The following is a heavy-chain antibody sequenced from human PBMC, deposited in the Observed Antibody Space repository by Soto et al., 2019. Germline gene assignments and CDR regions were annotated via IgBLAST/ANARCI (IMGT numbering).Heavy chain of an antibody. CDR3: ARDLEESGDVWTGVGLY. D-gene: IGHD3-3*01. Sequence: QVQLVQSGAEVKKPGASVKVSCKASGYNFHSYGITWVRQAPGQGLEWLGWISAYNGETHSGQMLQGRVSLTIDIPTSTAYRELRSLRPDDTAVYYCARDLEESGDVWTGVGLYWGQGTRVTVSS. J-gene: IGHJ4*02. CDR1: GYNFHSYG. CDR2: ISAYNGET. V-gene: IGHV1-18*01.